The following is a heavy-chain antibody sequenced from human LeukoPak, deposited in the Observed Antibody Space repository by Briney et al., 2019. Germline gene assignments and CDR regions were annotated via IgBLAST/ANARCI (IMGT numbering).Heavy chain of an antibody. D-gene: IGHD6-13*01. CDR1: GFTFSSYS. CDR2: ISSGSSNI. J-gene: IGHJ4*02. CDR3: ARMAATGNFDY. V-gene: IGHV3-48*01. Sequence: GGSLRLSCAASGFTFSSYSMNWVRQAPGKGLEWVSYISSGSSNIYYADSVKGRFTISRDNAKNSLYLQLNGLRAEDTAVYYCARMAATGNFDYWGQGTLVTASS.